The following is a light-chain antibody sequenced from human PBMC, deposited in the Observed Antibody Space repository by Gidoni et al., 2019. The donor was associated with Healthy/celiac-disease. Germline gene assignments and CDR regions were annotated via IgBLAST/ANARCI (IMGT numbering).Light chain of an antibody. Sequence: DIQMTQSPSSLSASVGDRVTITCQASQDISNYLNWYQQKPWKAPKLLIYDASNLETGVPSRFSGSGSGTHFTFSIRSLQPEDIATYYCQQYANLPPSLXGXTKVEIK. V-gene: IGKV1-33*01. CDR2: DAS. CDR3: QQYANLPPS. CDR1: QDISNY. J-gene: IGKJ4*01.